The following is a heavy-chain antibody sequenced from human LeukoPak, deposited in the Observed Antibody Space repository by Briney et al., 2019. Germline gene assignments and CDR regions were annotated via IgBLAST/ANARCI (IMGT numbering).Heavy chain of an antibody. V-gene: IGHV4-59*11. CDR1: GGSISSHY. Sequence: SKTLSLTCTVSGGSISSHYWSWIRQPPGKGLEWIGYTHYSGSTNYNPSLKSRVTISVDTSKNQFSLKLSSVTAADTAVYYCASLAFDSSGYDHFDYWGQGTLVTVSS. CDR2: THYSGST. CDR3: ASLAFDSSGYDHFDY. D-gene: IGHD3-22*01. J-gene: IGHJ4*02.